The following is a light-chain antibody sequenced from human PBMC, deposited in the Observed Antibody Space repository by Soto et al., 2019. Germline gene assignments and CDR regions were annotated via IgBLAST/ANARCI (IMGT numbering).Light chain of an antibody. CDR3: PQYGSSPIP. V-gene: IGKV3-20*01. CDR1: QSVTSNY. CDR2: GAS. J-gene: IGKJ5*01. Sequence: EIGVTQSPGALSLYPGEGATLSCRASQSVTSNYLAWYQQKPGQAPRLLINGASSRATGIPDRFRGSGSGTDFTLTINRLEPEDFAVYYCPQYGSSPIPFGQGTRLEI.